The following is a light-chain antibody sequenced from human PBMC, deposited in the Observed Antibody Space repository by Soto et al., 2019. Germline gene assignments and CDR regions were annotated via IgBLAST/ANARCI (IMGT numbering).Light chain of an antibody. CDR3: LLSYSGARLYV. J-gene: IGLJ1*01. CDR2: DTS. CDR1: TGAVTSGHY. V-gene: IGLV7-46*01. Sequence: QAVVTQELSPTVSPGGTVTLTCGSSTGAVTSGHYPYWFQQKPGQAPRTLIYDTSNKHSWTPARFSGSLLGGKAALTLSGAQPEDEAEYYCLLSYSGARLYVFGTGTKVTVL.